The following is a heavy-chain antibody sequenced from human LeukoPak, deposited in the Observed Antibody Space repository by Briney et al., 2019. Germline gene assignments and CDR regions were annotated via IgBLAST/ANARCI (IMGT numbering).Heavy chain of an antibody. V-gene: IGHV3-11*01. D-gene: IGHD3-3*01. CDR2: ISNSGDKI. CDR1: GFTFSDYY. J-gene: IGHJ6*03. Sequence: GGSLRLSCPASGFTFSDYYMTWIRQAPGKGLEWLSYISNSGDKIFYADSVKGRFTISRDNAKNSLYLQMNSLRAEDTALYYCARAGRFLEWLSSSYYYYYMDVWGKGTTVTVSS. CDR3: ARAGRFLEWLSSSYYYYYMDV.